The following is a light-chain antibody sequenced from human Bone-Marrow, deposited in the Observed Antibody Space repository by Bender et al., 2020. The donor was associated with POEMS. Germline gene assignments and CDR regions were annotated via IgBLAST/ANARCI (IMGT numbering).Light chain of an antibody. CDR1: NIGRKS. V-gene: IGLV3-21*02. CDR2: NDR. Sequence: SYVLTQSPSVSVAPGQTARITCGGNNIGRKSVHWYQQKPGQAPVLVVFNDRDRPSGIPERFSGSNSGNTATLTISRVEAGDEADYYCQVWDGSSDHWVFGGGTKLTVL. CDR3: QVWDGSSDHWV. J-gene: IGLJ3*02.